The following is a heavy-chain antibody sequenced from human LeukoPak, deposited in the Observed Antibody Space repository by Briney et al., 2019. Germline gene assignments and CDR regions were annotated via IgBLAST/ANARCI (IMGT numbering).Heavy chain of an antibody. J-gene: IGHJ4*02. CDR2: IHPDSGGT. CDR3: ARGLRGSNYYLFDF. Sequence: ASVKVSCKASGYTFTGYNLHWVRQAPGQGLEWMGWIHPDSGGTNFAQKFQDRATLTSDTSISTAYMELSRLTSDDTAVYYCARGLRGSNYYLFDFWGQGTLVTVSS. D-gene: IGHD1-26*01. V-gene: IGHV1-2*02. CDR1: GYTFTGYN.